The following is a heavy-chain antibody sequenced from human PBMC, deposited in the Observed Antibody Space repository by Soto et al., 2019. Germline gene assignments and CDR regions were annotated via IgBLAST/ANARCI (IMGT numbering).Heavy chain of an antibody. CDR2: INPSGGST. CDR3: ARDRGSSSSDYYYGMDL. Sequence: ASVKVSCKASGYTFTSYYMHWVRQAPGQGLEWMGIINPSGGSTSYAQKFQGRVTMTRDTSTSTVYMELSSLRSEDTAVYYCARDRGSSSSDYYYGMDLWGQGTTVTVSS. J-gene: IGHJ6*02. V-gene: IGHV1-46*01. CDR1: GYTFTSYY. D-gene: IGHD6-6*01.